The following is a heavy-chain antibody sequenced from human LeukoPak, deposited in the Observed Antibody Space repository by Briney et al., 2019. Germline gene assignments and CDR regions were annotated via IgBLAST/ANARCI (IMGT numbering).Heavy chain of an antibody. CDR1: RSTFSSFA. CDR3: AKRGESCSSTNCLKYYFDY. Sequence: GGSLRLSCAASRSTFSSFAMSWVRQAPGKGLEWVSAIGGGGVDTYYADSVKGRFTISRDNSKNTLYLQMNSLRAEDTAVYYCAKRGESCSSTNCLKYYFDYWGQGTLVTVSS. J-gene: IGHJ4*02. CDR2: IGGGGVDT. V-gene: IGHV3-23*01. D-gene: IGHD2-2*01.